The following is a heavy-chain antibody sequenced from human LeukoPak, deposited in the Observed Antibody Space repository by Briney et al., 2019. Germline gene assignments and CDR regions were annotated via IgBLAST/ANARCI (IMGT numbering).Heavy chain of an antibody. Sequence: GGSLRLSCAASGFTFSNYEMHWVRRAPGKGLEWVSYISSGGSPVYYADSVKGRFTVSRDNAKNSLYLQMSSLRAEDTAVYYCARGGSFVEYWGQGTLVTVSS. CDR2: ISSGGSPV. CDR3: ARGGSFVEY. V-gene: IGHV3-48*03. D-gene: IGHD3-10*01. J-gene: IGHJ4*02. CDR1: GFTFSNYE.